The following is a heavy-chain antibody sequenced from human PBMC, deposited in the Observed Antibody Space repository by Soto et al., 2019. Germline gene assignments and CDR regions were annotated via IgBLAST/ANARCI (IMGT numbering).Heavy chain of an antibody. CDR2: IYYSGST. V-gene: IGHV4-61*01. J-gene: IGHJ6*02. Sequence: SETLSLTCTVSGGSVSSGSYYWSWIRQPPGKGLEWIGYIYYSGSTNYNPSLKSRVTISVDTSKNQFSLKLSSVTAADTAVYYCARGLSSSWLHYYYYYGMDVWGQGTTVTVSS. CDR1: GGSVSSGSYY. CDR3: ARGLSSSWLHYYYYYGMDV. D-gene: IGHD6-13*01.